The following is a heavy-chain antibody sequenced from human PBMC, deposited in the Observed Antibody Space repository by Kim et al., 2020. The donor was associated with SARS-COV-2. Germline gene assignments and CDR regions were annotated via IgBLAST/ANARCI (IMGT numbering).Heavy chain of an antibody. CDR3: ARQFHYDFWSAYYPKASASPYYYMDL. V-gene: IGHV4-39*01. J-gene: IGHJ6*03. CDR1: GGSIRSSDYS. Sequence: SETLSLTCTVSGGSIRSSDYSWGWIRQPPGKGLEWIGSVYDSGKTYSNPSLKSPVILSVDTSKNQFSLELRSVTAADTAVYYCARQFHYDFWSAYYPKASASPYYYMDLWGKGTTVIVSS. CDR2: VYDSGKT. D-gene: IGHD3-3*01.